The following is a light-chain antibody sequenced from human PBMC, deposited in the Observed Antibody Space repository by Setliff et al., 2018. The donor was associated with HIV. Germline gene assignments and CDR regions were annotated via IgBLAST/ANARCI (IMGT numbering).Light chain of an antibody. CDR2: DVS. CDR1: SNDVGVYNY. V-gene: IGLV2-14*03. Sequence: QSALTQPASVSGSPGQSITISCTGTSNDVGVYNYVSWYQQHPGKAPKLMIHDVSNRPSGVSDRFSGSKSGNTASLTISGLQAEDEADYYCQSYDSILGGYVFGTGTKVTVL. J-gene: IGLJ1*01. CDR3: QSYDSILGGYV.